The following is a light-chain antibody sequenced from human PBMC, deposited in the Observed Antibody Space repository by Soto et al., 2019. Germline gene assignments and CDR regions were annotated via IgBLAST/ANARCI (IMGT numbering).Light chain of an antibody. J-gene: IGKJ1*01. CDR1: QSVSSSY. CDR3: QQRSNWPQGWT. V-gene: IGKV3D-20*02. CDR2: DAS. Sequence: EIVLTQSPVTLSLSPGERATLSCRASQSVSSSYLAWYQQKPGQAPRLLLYDASNRATGIPARFSGSGSGTDFTLTISSLEPEDFAVYYCQQRSNWPQGWTFGQGTKVDIK.